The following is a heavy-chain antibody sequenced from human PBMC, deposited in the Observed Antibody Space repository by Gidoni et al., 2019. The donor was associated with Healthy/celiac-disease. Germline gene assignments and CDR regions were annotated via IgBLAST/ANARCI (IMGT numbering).Heavy chain of an antibody. CDR2: INHSGST. Sequence: QVQLQQWGAGLLKPSETLSLTCAVYGGSFSGYYWSWIRQPPGKGLEWIGEINHSGSTNYNPSLKSRVTISVDTSKNQFSLKLSSVTAADTAVYYCASVSLALKTFDYWGQGTLVTVSS. CDR3: ASVSLALKTFDY. V-gene: IGHV4-34*01. CDR1: GGSFSGYY. D-gene: IGHD3-16*01. J-gene: IGHJ4*02.